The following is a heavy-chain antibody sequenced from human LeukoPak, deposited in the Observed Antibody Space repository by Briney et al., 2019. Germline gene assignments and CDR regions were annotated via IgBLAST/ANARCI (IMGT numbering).Heavy chain of an antibody. CDR3: ARRIYDYVWGSYRPGAFDI. CDR1: GGSISSYY. D-gene: IGHD3-16*02. V-gene: IGHV4-59*12. CDR2: IYYSGST. J-gene: IGHJ3*02. Sequence: SETLSLTCTVSGGSISSYYWSWIRQPPGKGLEWIGYIYYSGSTNYNPSLKSRVTISVDTSKNQFSLKLSSVTAADTAVYYCARRIYDYVWGSYRPGAFDIWGQGTMVTVSS.